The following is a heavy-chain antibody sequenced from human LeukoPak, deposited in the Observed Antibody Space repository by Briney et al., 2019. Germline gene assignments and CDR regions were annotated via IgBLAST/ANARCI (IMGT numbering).Heavy chain of an antibody. Sequence: SETLSLTCTVSGGSISSYYWSWIRQPPGKGLEWIGFIYYSGSANYNPSLRSRVTISVDTSKNQFSLKLTSVTAADTAVYYCARTGVVATSYFFDYWGHGTLVTVSS. D-gene: IGHD5-12*01. CDR2: IYYSGSA. CDR1: GGSISSYY. CDR3: ARTGVVATSYFFDY. J-gene: IGHJ4*01. V-gene: IGHV4-59*01.